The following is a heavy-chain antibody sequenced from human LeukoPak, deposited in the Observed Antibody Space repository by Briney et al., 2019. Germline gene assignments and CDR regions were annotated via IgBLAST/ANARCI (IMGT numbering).Heavy chain of an antibody. D-gene: IGHD3-22*01. J-gene: IGHJ4*02. CDR1: GFTFSSYA. Sequence: AGGSLRLSCAASGFTFSSYAMHWVRQAPGKGLEWVAVISYDGSNKYYADSVKGRFTISRDNSKNTLYLQMNRLRAEDTAVYYCARESESYDSSGCTFKYWGQGTLVTVSS. CDR2: ISYDGSNK. CDR3: ARESESYDSSGCTFKY. V-gene: IGHV3-30*04.